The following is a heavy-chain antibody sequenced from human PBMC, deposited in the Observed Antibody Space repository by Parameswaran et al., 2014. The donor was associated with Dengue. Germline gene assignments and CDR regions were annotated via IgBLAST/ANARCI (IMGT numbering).Heavy chain of an antibody. CDR3: ARGASRTYYYGSSLYGMDV. V-gene: IGHV4-34*01. J-gene: IGHJ6*02. D-gene: IGHD3-10*01. CDR2: INHSGST. Sequence: RWIRQPPGKGLEWIGEINHSGSTNYNPSLKSRVTISVDTSKNQFSLKLSSVTAADTAVYYCARGASRTYYYGSSLYGMDVWGQGTTVTVSS.